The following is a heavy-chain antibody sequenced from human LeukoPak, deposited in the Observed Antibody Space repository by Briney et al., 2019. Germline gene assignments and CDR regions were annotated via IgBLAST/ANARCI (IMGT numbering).Heavy chain of an antibody. J-gene: IGHJ6*03. CDR3: ARRRRYCSSTSCPHYYYYMDV. Sequence: SETLSLTCAVYGGSFSGYYWSWIRQPPGKGLEWIGEINHSGSTNYNPSLKSRVTISVDTSKNQFSLKLSSVTAADTAVYYCARRRRYCSSTSCPHYYYYMDVWGKGTTVTISS. V-gene: IGHV4-34*01. CDR1: GGSFSGYY. CDR2: INHSGST. D-gene: IGHD2-2*01.